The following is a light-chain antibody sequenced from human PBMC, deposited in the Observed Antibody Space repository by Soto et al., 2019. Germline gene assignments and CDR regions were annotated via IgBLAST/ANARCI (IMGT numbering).Light chain of an antibody. CDR3: QQYGSSPWT. Sequence: EIVMTQSPATLALSPGERATLSCRASQSVSRYLAWYQQKPGQAPRLLIYDASNRATGIPARFSGSGSGTDFTLTISRVEAEDVAVYYCQQYGSSPWTFGQGTKVDIK. V-gene: IGKV3-20*01. J-gene: IGKJ1*01. CDR1: QSVSRY. CDR2: DAS.